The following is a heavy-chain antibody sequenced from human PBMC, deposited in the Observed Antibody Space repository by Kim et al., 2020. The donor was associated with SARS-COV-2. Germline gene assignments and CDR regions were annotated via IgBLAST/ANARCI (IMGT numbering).Heavy chain of an antibody. CDR1: GFDFSVYS. V-gene: IGHV3-21*01. Sequence: GGSLRLSCVASGFDFSVYSMIWVRQAPGKGLEWVSSIGTAGNDIYYGDPMKGRFTISRDNAKNSLYLQLNSLRVEDTALYYCASYCSYGSCYSAYWGQGT. D-gene: IGHD2-15*01. CDR3: ASYCSYGSCYSAY. J-gene: IGHJ4*02. CDR2: IGTAGNDI.